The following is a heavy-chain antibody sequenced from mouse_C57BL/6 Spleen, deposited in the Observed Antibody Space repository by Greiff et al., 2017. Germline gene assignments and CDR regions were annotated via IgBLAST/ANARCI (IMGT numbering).Heavy chain of an antibody. J-gene: IGHJ3*01. D-gene: IGHD1-1*01. V-gene: IGHV1-50*01. CDR1: VYTFTSYW. CDR3: ARQDYYYGSSTWCAY. CDR2: IDPSDSYT. Sequence: QVQLQQPGAELVKPGASVKLSCKASVYTFTSYWLQWVKQRPGQGLAWIGAIDPSDSYTNYNQKFKGKATLTVDTSSSTAYMQLSSRTSEDSAVYYCARQDYYYGSSTWCAYWGQGTLVTVGA.